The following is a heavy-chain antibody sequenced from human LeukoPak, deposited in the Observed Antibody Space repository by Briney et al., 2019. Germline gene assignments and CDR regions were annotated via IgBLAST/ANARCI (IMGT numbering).Heavy chain of an antibody. J-gene: IGHJ4*02. CDR3: ARDARVQKWFGEVIMTTTYYFDD. CDR1: VDSISISKYY. V-gene: IGHV4-39*07. Sequence: SETLSLTCTLSVDSISISKYYWGSIRQPPGKGLEWIGCIYYSGRAYYNPSLKSRVTISVDTSKNQFSLKLTSVTAADTAVYYCARDARVQKWFGEVIMTTTYYFDDWGQGTLVTVSS. D-gene: IGHD3-10*01. CDR2: IYYSGRA.